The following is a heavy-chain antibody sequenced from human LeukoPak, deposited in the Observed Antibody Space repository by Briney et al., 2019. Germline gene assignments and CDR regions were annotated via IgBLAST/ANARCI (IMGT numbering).Heavy chain of an antibody. Sequence: PSETLSLTCTVSGGSISSSSYYWGWIRQPPGKGLEWIGSIYYSGSTYYNPSLKSRVTISVDTSKNQFSLKLSSVTAADTAVYYCARDNDYGDSQPPGWYFDLWGRGTLVTVSS. V-gene: IGHV4-39*07. J-gene: IGHJ2*01. CDR2: IYYSGST. CDR1: GGSISSSSYY. CDR3: ARDNDYGDSQPPGWYFDL. D-gene: IGHD4-17*01.